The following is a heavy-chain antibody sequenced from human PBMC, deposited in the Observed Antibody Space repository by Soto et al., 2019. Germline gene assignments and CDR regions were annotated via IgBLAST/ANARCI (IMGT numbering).Heavy chain of an antibody. Sequence: EVQLVESGGGLIQPGGSLRLSCAASGFTVSSNYMSWVRQAPGKGLEWVSVIYSGGSTNYADSVKGRFTISRDNSKNTLYLQMSSLRAEDTAVYYCARVPPIFGAVTTYNGMDVWGQGTTVTVSS. V-gene: IGHV3-53*01. CDR2: IYSGGST. CDR1: GFTVSSNY. CDR3: ARVPPIFGAVTTYNGMDV. J-gene: IGHJ6*02. D-gene: IGHD3-3*01.